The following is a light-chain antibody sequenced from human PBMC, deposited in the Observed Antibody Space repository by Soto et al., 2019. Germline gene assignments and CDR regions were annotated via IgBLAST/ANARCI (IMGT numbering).Light chain of an antibody. CDR2: GAS. Sequence: DISLTKSPGTLSLFSGEEATISGLASQSVSSSYLAWYQQKPGQAPRLLIYGASTRATGIPARFSGSGSGTEFTLTISSLQSEDFAVYYCHQRYDWPITFGQGTRLEIK. CDR1: QSVSSSY. CDR3: HQRYDWPIT. V-gene: IGKV3D-20*02. J-gene: IGKJ5*01.